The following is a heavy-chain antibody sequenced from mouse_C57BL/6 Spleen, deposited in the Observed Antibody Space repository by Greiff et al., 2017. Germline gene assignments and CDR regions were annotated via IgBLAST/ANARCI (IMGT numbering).Heavy chain of an antibody. J-gene: IGHJ2*01. CDR2: INPSSGYT. CDR3: ARDSSGYSFDY. Sequence: VKLMESGAELVKPGASVKLSCKASGYTFTSYWMHWVKQRPGQGLEWIGDINPSSGYTKYNQKFKDKATLTADKSSSTAYMQLSSLTYEDSAVYDCARDSSGYSFDYWGQGTTLTVSS. D-gene: IGHD3-2*02. V-gene: IGHV1-7*01. CDR1: GYTFTSYW.